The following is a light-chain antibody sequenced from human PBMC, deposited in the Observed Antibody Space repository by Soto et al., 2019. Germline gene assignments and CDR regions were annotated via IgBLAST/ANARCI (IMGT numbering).Light chain of an antibody. Sequence: DIQMTQSPSSLSASVGDRFTITCGASQTISSWFAWYQQKPGKAPKLLIYKASTLKSGVPSRFSGSGSGTEFPLTISRLQPDDFATYYCQQYNSYWGTFGQGTRLEIK. CDR2: KAS. CDR1: QTISSW. J-gene: IGKJ5*01. V-gene: IGKV1-5*03. CDR3: QQYNSYWGT.